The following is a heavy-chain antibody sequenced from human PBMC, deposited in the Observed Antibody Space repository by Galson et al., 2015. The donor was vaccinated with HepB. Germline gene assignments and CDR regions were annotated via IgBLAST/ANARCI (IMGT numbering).Heavy chain of an antibody. CDR2: ISGSGDST. J-gene: IGHJ6*03. CDR3: AKLPYDHYYYYMDV. D-gene: IGHD5-12*01. Sequence: SLRLSCAASGFTFSSSAMSWVRQAPGKGLEWVSAISGSGDSTYHADSVKGRFTISRDNAMTTMYLQMNSLRADDTAVYYCAKLPYDHYYYYMDVWGKGTTVTVSS. V-gene: IGHV3-23*01. CDR1: GFTFSSSA.